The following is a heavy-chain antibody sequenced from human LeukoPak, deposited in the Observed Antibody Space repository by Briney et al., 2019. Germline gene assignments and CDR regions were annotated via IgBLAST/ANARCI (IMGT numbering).Heavy chain of an antibody. J-gene: IGHJ3*02. CDR2: INPNSGGT. Sequence: ASVKVSCTASGYTFTGYYIHWVRQAPGQGLEWMGRINPNSGGTNYAQNFQGRFTMTRDTSINTAYMELGRLRSDDTAVYYCAASIMVVAAMDAFDIWGQGTRVTVSS. CDR3: AASIMVVAAMDAFDI. D-gene: IGHD2-15*01. V-gene: IGHV1-2*06. CDR1: GYTFTGYY.